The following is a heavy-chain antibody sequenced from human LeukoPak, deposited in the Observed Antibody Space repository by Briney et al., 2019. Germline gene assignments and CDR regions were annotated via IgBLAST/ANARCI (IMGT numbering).Heavy chain of an antibody. CDR3: SRGFGSVWAPGY. CDR1: GGSISSSGYY. V-gene: IGHV4-39*07. Sequence: PETLSLTCTVSGGSISSSGYYWSWIRQPPGKGLEWIGEINHSGSTNYNPSLKSRVTISVDTSKNQFSLKLSSVTAADTAVYYCSRGFGSVWAPGYWGQGTLVTVSS. D-gene: IGHD1-26*01. CDR2: INHSGST. J-gene: IGHJ4*02.